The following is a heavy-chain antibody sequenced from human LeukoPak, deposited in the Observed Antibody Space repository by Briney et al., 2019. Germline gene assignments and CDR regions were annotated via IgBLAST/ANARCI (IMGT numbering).Heavy chain of an antibody. CDR1: GDSVSSNSAA. V-gene: IGHV6-1*01. J-gene: IGHJ6*03. Sequence: SQTLSLTCAISGDSVSSNSAAWNWIRQSPSRGLEWLGRTYYRSKWYNDYAVSVKSRITINPDTSKNQFSLQLNSVTPEDTAVYYCAREAEYYDILTGHQYYYYYMDVWGKGATVTISS. CDR3: AREAEYYDILTGHQYYYYYMDV. CDR2: TYYRSKWYN. D-gene: IGHD3-9*01.